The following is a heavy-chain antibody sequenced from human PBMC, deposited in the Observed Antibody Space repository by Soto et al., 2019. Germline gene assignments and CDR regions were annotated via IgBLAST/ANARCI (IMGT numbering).Heavy chain of an antibody. D-gene: IGHD3-22*01. J-gene: IGHJ4*02. V-gene: IGHV3-49*03. CDR2: IRSKAYGGTT. Sequence: GGSLRLSCTASGFTFGDYAMSWFRQAPGKGLEWVGFIRSKAYGGTTGYAASVKDRFTISRDDSKSIACLQMNSLKTEDTAVYYCTRPYYYDSTGYQRYWGQGTLVTVSS. CDR3: TRPYYYDSTGYQRY. CDR1: GFTFGDYA.